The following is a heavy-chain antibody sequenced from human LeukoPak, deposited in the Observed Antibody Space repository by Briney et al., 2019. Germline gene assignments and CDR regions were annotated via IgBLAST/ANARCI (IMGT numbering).Heavy chain of an antibody. CDR3: ARGYSSSWRFYYFDY. Sequence: SETLSLTCAVYGGSFSGYYWSWIRQPPGKGLEWIGEINHSGSTSYNPSLKSRVTISVDTSKNQFSLKLSSVTAADTAVYYCARGYSSSWRFYYFDYWGQGTLVTVSS. V-gene: IGHV4-34*01. D-gene: IGHD6-13*01. J-gene: IGHJ4*02. CDR1: GGSFSGYY. CDR2: INHSGST.